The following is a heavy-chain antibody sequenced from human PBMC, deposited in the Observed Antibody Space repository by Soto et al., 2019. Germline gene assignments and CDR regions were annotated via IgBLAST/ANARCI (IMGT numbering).Heavy chain of an antibody. Sequence: QVQLVQSGAEVKKPGSSVKVSCKTSGGTFSTHTISWMRQAPGQGLEWMGRIIPIFGTAKYAQNFQGRVTITAGESTNPAVMEWSSLRSEDTAVYFCARRLDYYESNPCRAEASFEIWCQGTMVTGSS. J-gene: IGHJ3*02. CDR1: GGTFSTHT. V-gene: IGHV1-69*18. CDR2: IIPIFGTA. D-gene: IGHD3-22*01. CDR3: ARRLDYYESNPCRAEASFEI.